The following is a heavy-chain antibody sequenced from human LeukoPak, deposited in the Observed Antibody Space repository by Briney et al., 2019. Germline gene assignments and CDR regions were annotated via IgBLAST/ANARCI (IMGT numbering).Heavy chain of an antibody. CDR3: AKESYGGNSGRYYFDY. CDR1: GFTFSSYA. D-gene: IGHD4-17*01. Sequence: GGSLRLSCAASGFTFSSYAISWVRQAPGKGLEWVSAISGSGGSTYYADSVKGRFTISRDNSKNTLYLQMNSLRAEDTAVYYCAKESYGGNSGRYYFDYWGQGTLVTVSS. J-gene: IGHJ4*02. V-gene: IGHV3-23*01. CDR2: ISGSGGST.